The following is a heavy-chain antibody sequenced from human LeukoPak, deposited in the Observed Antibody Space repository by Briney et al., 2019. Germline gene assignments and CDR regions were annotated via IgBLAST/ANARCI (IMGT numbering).Heavy chain of an antibody. V-gene: IGHV3-11*04. CDR2: ISSSGSTI. CDR1: GFTFSDYY. J-gene: IGHJ6*02. D-gene: IGHD6-6*01. Sequence: GGSLRLSCAASGFTFSDYYMSWIRQAPGKGLEWVSYISSSGSTIYYADSVKGRFTISRDNAKNSLYLQMNSLRAEDTAVYYCARDSGRYSSSYYGMDVWGQGTTVTVSS. CDR3: ARDSGRYSSSYYGMDV.